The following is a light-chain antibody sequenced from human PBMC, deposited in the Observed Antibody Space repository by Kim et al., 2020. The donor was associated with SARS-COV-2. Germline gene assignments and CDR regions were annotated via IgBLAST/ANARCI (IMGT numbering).Light chain of an antibody. J-gene: IGLJ2*01. V-gene: IGLV3-1*01. CDR3: QAWDSFTAVV. Sequence: SPGQTASITCSGDKLGEKYACWYQQKPGQSPVLVIYQNSKRPSGIPERISGSTSGNTATLTISETQAMDEADYYCQAWDSFTAVVFGGGTKLTVL. CDR1: KLGEKY. CDR2: QNS.